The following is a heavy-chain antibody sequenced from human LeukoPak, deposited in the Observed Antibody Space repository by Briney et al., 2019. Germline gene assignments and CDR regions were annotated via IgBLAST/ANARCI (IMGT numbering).Heavy chain of an antibody. Sequence: PSETLSLTCAVSGTPIDAGYWRWIHQAPGKGLQWIGELYYTGTTNNNPSLKSRVSMSIDVMKGELSIKVASVTGADTAVYFCAKQSEGWPVSWVQGILVTVSS. D-gene: IGHD6-19*01. CDR2: LYYTGTT. J-gene: IGHJ5*02. CDR3: AKQSEGWPVS. V-gene: IGHV4-59*08. CDR1: GTPIDAGY.